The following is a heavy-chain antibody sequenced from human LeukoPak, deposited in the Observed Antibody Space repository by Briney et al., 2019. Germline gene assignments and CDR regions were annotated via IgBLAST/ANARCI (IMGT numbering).Heavy chain of an antibody. Sequence: GGSLRLSCAASGFTFSSYGVHWVRQAPGKGLEWVAVIWYDGSNKYYADSVKGRFTISRDNSKNTLYLQMNSLRAEDTAVYYCARDNWENGDYFLDYWGQGTLVTVSS. CDR1: GFTFSSYG. J-gene: IGHJ4*02. CDR2: IWYDGSNK. V-gene: IGHV3-33*01. CDR3: ARDNWENGDYFLDY. D-gene: IGHD4-17*01.